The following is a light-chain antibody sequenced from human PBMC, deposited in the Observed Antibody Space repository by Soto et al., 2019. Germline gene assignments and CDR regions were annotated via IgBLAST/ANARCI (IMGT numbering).Light chain of an antibody. CDR3: QQYGSSPPIT. J-gene: IGKJ5*01. CDR1: QSVSSSY. V-gene: IGKV3-20*01. Sequence: EIVLTQSPGTPSLSPGERATLSCRASQSVSSSYLAWYQQKPGQAPRLLIYGASSRATGIPDRFSGSGAGTDFTLIISRLEAEDFAGYYCQQYGSSPPITFGQGTRLEIK. CDR2: GAS.